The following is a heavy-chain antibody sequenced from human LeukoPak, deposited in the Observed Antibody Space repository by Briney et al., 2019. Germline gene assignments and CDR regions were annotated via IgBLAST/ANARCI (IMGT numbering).Heavy chain of an antibody. Sequence: PGGSLRPSCAASGFTFSSYGMSSGCPTLGRGLEWVSAISGSGGSTYYADSVKGRFTISRDNSKNTLYLQMNSLRADDTAVYYCAKPYSYGQYYFDYWGQGTLVTVS. CDR2: ISGSGGST. CDR3: AKPYSYGQYYFDY. V-gene: IGHV3-23*01. CDR1: GFTFSSYG. J-gene: IGHJ4*02. D-gene: IGHD5-18*01.